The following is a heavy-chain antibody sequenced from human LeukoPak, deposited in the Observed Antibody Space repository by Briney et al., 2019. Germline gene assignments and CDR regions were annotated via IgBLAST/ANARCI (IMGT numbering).Heavy chain of an antibody. CDR2: IRTKRDGGAA. CDR3: TRDPPPFP. Sequence: PGGSLRLSCTTSGLTFGDYAIAWVRQAPGKGLEWVSFIRTKRDGGAADYAASVQGRFTMSRDDSKSIAYLQMNSLKSEDTGVYYCTRDPPPFPWGQGTLVTVSS. J-gene: IGHJ5*02. CDR1: GLTFGDYA. V-gene: IGHV3-49*04.